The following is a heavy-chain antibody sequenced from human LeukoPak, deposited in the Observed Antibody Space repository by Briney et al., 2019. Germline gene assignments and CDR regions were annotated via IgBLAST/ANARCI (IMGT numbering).Heavy chain of an antibody. CDR1: GGSISSDY. Sequence: KPSETLPLTCTVSGGSISSDYWSWIRQPPGKGLEGIGWISYSGSTTYNPSLKTRVTISLDTSKNQFSLKLSSVTAADTAVYYCARQASCSGTNCYPFDYWGQGTLVTVSS. CDR3: ARQASCSGTNCYPFDY. J-gene: IGHJ4*02. V-gene: IGHV4-59*08. CDR2: ISYSGST. D-gene: IGHD2-2*01.